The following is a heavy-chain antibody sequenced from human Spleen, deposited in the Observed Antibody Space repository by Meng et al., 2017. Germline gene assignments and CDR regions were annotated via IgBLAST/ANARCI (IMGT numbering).Heavy chain of an antibody. CDR1: GFSVSDYY. J-gene: IGHJ5*02. V-gene: IGHV3-15*01. Sequence: EVQLVESGGGLVQPGGSLRLSCAASGFSVSDYYMSWVRQAPGKGLEWVGRIKSKPDGGTADYGAPVQGRFTISKDDSKNTLYLQMNSLKTEDTAVYYCSTDRSWFDPWGQGTLVTVSS. CDR2: IKSKPDGGTA. CDR3: STDRSWFDP.